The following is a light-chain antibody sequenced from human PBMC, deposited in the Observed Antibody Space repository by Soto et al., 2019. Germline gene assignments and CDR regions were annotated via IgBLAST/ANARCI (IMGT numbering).Light chain of an antibody. Sequence: EIVLTQSPGTLSLSPGERATLSCRASQSVSSSSLAWYQQKPGQAPRLLIYGASSSAPGIPDRFSGSGSGTDFSLTISRLEPEDFSVFYCQQYGSSPYTFGQGTKLEIK. CDR2: GAS. J-gene: IGKJ2*01. V-gene: IGKV3-20*01. CDR1: QSVSSSS. CDR3: QQYGSSPYT.